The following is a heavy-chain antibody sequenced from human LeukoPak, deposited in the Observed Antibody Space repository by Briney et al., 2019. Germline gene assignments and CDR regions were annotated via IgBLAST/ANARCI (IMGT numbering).Heavy chain of an antibody. D-gene: IGHD3-22*01. V-gene: IGHV4-39*01. J-gene: IGHJ2*01. CDR1: GGSISTSDYY. Sequence: PSATLPPTSSAAGGSISTSDYYCGRIRQTPLKGLEWIASIYYTWSTYYRPSLRSRVNMSVDTSKNQFSQKLSPVTAADKAVYYCARLVYDYDVSGYSLDLWGRGTLVTVSS. CDR2: IYYTWST. CDR3: ARLVYDYDVSGYSLDL.